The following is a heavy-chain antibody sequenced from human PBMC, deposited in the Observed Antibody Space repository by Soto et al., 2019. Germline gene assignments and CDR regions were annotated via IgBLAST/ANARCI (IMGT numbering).Heavy chain of an antibody. J-gene: IGHJ6*03. D-gene: IGHD6-13*01. CDR3: AKDIAAADYYYMDV. CDR2: ISWNSGSI. CDR1: GVTFDDYA. Sequence: VQLVESGGGLVQPGRSLRLSCTASGVTFDDYAMHWVRQAPGKGLEWVSGISWNSGSIGYAGSVKGRFTISRDNAKNSLYLQMNSLRAEDTAFYYCAKDIAAADYYYMDVWGKGTTVTVSS. V-gene: IGHV3-9*01.